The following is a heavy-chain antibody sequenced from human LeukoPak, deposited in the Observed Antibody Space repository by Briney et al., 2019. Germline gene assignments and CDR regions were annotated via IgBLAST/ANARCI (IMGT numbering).Heavy chain of an antibody. V-gene: IGHV3-30*02. CDR2: IRYDGSNK. Sequence: GGSLRLSCAASGFTFSSYGIHWVRQAPGKGLEWVAFIRYDGSNKYYADSVKGRFTISRDNSKSTLYLQMNSLRAEDTAVYYCAKDLSMIWCSTTTCSYFDYWGQGNLVTVSS. CDR1: GFTFSSYG. J-gene: IGHJ4*02. CDR3: AKDLSMIWCSTTTCSYFDY. D-gene: IGHD2-2*01.